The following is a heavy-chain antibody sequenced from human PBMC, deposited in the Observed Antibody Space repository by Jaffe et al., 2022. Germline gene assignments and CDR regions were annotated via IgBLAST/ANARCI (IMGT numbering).Heavy chain of an antibody. CDR2: LRGSNGAT. CDR3: AKSRDDYYYHMDV. J-gene: IGHJ6*03. V-gene: IGHV3-23*01. Sequence: EVQLLESGGGLVQPGGSLRLSCEASGFTLSSYLMTWVRQAPGKGLEWVSGLRGSNGATYYADSVKGRFTISRDNSKNTLYLQMSSLGAEDTAIYHCAKSRDDYYYHMDVWGKGTTVTVSS. CDR1: GFTLSSYL.